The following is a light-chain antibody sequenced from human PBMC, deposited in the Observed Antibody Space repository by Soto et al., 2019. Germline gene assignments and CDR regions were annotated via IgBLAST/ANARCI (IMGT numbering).Light chain of an antibody. CDR3: QQRSNWSPVIT. CDR1: QSFSSY. CDR2: DTS. V-gene: IGKV3-11*01. J-gene: IGKJ5*01. Sequence: PGERATLSCRASQSFSSYLAWYQQKPGQTPRLLNYDTSKRATGIPARFSGRGSGTDFTRTISSLEPEDFAVYYCQQRSNWSPVITFGQGTRLEIK.